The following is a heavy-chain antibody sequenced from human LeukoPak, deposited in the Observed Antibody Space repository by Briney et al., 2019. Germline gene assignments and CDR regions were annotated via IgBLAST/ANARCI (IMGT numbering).Heavy chain of an antibody. CDR1: GYIFTDYY. CDR3: AIVTGELRKVGDY. J-gene: IGHJ4*02. D-gene: IGHD7-27*01. V-gene: IGHV1/OR15-1*04. CDR2: INPNSGGT. Sequence: GASVKVSCKASGYIFTDYYMHWVRQAPGQELGWMGRINPNSGGTNYAQKLQGRVTMTTDTSTSTAYMELRSLRSDDTAVYYCAIVTGELRKVGDYWGQGTLVTVSS.